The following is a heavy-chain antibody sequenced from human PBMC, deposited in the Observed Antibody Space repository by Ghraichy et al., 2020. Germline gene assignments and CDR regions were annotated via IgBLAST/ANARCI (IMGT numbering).Heavy chain of an antibody. D-gene: IGHD3-10*01. CDR1: GGSISNYY. J-gene: IGHJ6*03. CDR3: ARGGSGRDYYYYMDV. Sequence: SETLSLTCTVSGGSISNYYWSWIRQPAGKGLEWIGRIYTSGSTNYNPSLKSRVTMSVDTSKNQFSLKLTSVTAADTAVYYCARGGSGRDYYYYMDVWGKGTMVTVSS. V-gene: IGHV4-4*07. CDR2: IYTSGST.